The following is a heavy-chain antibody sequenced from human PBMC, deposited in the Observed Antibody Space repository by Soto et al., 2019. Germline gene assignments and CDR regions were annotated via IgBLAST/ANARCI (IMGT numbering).Heavy chain of an antibody. Sequence: GGSLRLSCAASGFTFSSYGMHWVRQAPGKGLEWVAVISYDGSNKYYADSVKGRFTISRDNSKNTLYLQMNSLRAEDTAVYYCAKHLSNTYSSSWKYGMDVWGQGNTVTVSS. V-gene: IGHV3-30*18. CDR1: GFTFSSYG. D-gene: IGHD6-13*01. CDR3: AKHLSNTYSSSWKYGMDV. CDR2: ISYDGSNK. J-gene: IGHJ6*02.